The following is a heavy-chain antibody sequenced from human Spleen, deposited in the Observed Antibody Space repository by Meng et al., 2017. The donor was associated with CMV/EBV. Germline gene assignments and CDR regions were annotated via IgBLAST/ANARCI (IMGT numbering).Heavy chain of an antibody. V-gene: IGHV3-11*04. CDR1: GFTFSDYY. CDR2: ISSSGSIT. CDR3: ARDFSAVHNWLDS. Sequence: AASGFTFSDYYMTWVRQAPGKGLEWVSYISSSGSITKYLDSVKGRFTISRDNAENSLFLQMNSLRVEDTAFYYCARDFSAVHNWLDSWGQGTLVTVSS. J-gene: IGHJ5*01. D-gene: IGHD1-26*01.